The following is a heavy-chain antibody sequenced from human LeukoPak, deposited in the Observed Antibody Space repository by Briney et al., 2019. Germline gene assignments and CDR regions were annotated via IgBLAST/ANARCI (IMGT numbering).Heavy chain of an antibody. CDR3: ARLPFDRSGYIDY. CDR2: ISADNGNT. V-gene: IGHV1-18*01. J-gene: IGHJ4*02. D-gene: IGHD3-22*01. Sequence: ASVKVSCKSSGYTFTRYAISWVRQAPGQGLEWMGWISADNGNTNYAQNLQGGVTMTTDTFTRTAYMELRSLTSDDTAVYFCARLPFDRSGYIDYWGQGTLVTVSS. CDR1: GYTFTRYA.